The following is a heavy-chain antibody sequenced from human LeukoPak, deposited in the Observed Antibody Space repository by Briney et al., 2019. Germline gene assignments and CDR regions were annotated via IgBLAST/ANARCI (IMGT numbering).Heavy chain of an antibody. Sequence: PSETLSLTCAVYGGSFSGYYWSWIRQPPGKGLEWIGEINHSGSTNYNPSLKSRVTISVDTSKNQFSLKLSSVTAADTAVYYCARLGPGAWLRFLVYHYYMDVWGKGTTVTISS. J-gene: IGHJ6*03. CDR2: INHSGST. D-gene: IGHD5-12*01. CDR1: GGSFSGYY. V-gene: IGHV4-34*01. CDR3: ARLGPGAWLRFLVYHYYMDV.